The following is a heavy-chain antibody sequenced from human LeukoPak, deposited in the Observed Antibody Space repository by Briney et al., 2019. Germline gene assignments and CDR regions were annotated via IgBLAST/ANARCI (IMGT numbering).Heavy chain of an antibody. V-gene: IGHV1-69*05. Sequence: SVKVSCKASGGTFSSYAISWMRQAPGQGLEWMGGIIPIFGTANYAQKFQGRVTMTRNTSISTAYMELSSLRSEDTAVYYCARGPFDYYDSSGPSFDYWGQGTLVTVSS. CDR1: GGTFSSYA. D-gene: IGHD3-22*01. J-gene: IGHJ4*02. CDR2: IIPIFGTA. CDR3: ARGPFDYYDSSGPSFDY.